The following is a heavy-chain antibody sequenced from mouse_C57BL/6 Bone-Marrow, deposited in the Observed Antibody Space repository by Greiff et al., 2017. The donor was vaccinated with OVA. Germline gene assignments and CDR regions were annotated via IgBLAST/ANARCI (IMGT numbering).Heavy chain of an antibody. V-gene: IGHV5-17*01. D-gene: IGHD1-1*01. CDR3: ARLLHYYAMDY. Sequence: EVKLEESGGGLVKPGGSLKLSCAASGFTFSDYGMHWVRQAPEKGLEWVAYISSGSSTIYYSDTVKGRFTISRDNAKNTLFLQMTSLRSEDTAMDCCARLLHYYAMDYWGQGTSVTVSS. CDR2: ISSGSSTI. CDR1: GFTFSDYG. J-gene: IGHJ4*01.